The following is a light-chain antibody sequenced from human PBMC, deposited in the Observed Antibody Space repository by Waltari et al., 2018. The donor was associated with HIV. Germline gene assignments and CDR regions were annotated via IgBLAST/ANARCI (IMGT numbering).Light chain of an antibody. CDR2: KDS. V-gene: IGLV3-1*01. Sequence: SYELTQPPSVSVSPGQTASIPCSGDKLGDKYTCWYQQKPGQSPVLVIYKDSKRPSGIPERFSGSNSGKTATLPISGTQAMDEADYYCQAWDSSTPKVFGGGTKLTVL. CDR1: KLGDKY. J-gene: IGLJ2*01. CDR3: QAWDSSTPKV.